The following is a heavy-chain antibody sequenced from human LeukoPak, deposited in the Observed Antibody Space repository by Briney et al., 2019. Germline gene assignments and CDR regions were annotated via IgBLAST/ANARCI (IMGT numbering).Heavy chain of an antibody. CDR3: AKDLSSSSGLSWFDP. CDR2: ISWNSGSI. D-gene: IGHD6-6*01. CDR1: GFTFDDYA. Sequence: GGSLRLSCAASGFTFDDYAMHWVRHAPGKGLEWVSGISWNSGSIGYADSVKGRFTISRDNAKNSLYLQMNSLRAEDTALYYCAKDLSSSSGLSWFDPWGQGTLVTVSS. J-gene: IGHJ5*02. V-gene: IGHV3-9*01.